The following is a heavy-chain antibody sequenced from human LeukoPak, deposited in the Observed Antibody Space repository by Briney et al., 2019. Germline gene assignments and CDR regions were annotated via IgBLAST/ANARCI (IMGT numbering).Heavy chain of an antibody. J-gene: IGHJ6*03. CDR3: AGGYYGSGSPRYYYYMDV. CDR2: IYYSGST. D-gene: IGHD3-10*01. Sequence: NPSETLSLTCTVSGGSISSSSYYWGWIRQPPGKGLEWIGSIYYSGSTYYNPSLKSRVTISVDTSKNQFSLKLSSVTAADTAVYYCAGGYYGSGSPRYYYYMDVWGKGTTVTVSS. CDR1: GGSISSSSYY. V-gene: IGHV4-39*01.